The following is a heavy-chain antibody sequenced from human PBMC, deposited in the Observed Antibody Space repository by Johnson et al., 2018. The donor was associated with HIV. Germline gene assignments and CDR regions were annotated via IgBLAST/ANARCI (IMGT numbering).Heavy chain of an antibody. Sequence: QVQLVESGGGLVQPGGSLRLSCAASGFTFSDYYMSWIRQAPGKGLEWVSYISRSGSTMYYADSVKGRFTISRDNAKNSLYMQINSLRAEDTAVYYCARAPYYDGSAYYREYALDIWGQGTMVTVSS. V-gene: IGHV3-11*01. CDR3: ARAPYYDGSAYYREYALDI. D-gene: IGHD3-22*01. CDR1: GFTFSDYY. CDR2: ISRSGSTM. J-gene: IGHJ3*02.